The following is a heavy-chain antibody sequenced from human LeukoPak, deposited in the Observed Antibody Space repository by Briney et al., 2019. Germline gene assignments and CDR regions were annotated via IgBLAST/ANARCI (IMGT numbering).Heavy chain of an antibody. D-gene: IGHD1-7*01. CDR1: GFTFSNYV. J-gene: IGHJ4*02. V-gene: IGHV3-30*03. Sequence: GGSLTLSCAASGFTFSNYVMQWVRQTPGKGLEWVALIAHDGSNKYYADSVKGRFTISRENSKNMVYLQMSSLTPEDTAVYSCARSFFQWNYGSCLDSWGQGTLVTVSS. CDR3: ARSFFQWNYGSCLDS. CDR2: IAHDGSNK.